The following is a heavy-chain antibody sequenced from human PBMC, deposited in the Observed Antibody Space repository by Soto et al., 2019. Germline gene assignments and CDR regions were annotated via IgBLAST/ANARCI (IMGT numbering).Heavy chain of an antibody. CDR2: VSYDGSNK. J-gene: IGHJ4*02. CDR1: GFTFSGYG. D-gene: IGHD4-17*01. CDR3: XXXXHYGDFSVGH. V-gene: IGHV3-30*03. Sequence: QVQLVESGGGVVQPGRSLRLSCAASGFTFSGYGMHWVRQAPGKGLEWLAVVSYDGSNKYYADSVKGRFTISRDNXXXXXXXXXXXXXXXXXXXXXXXXXXHYGDFSVGHWGQGTLVTVSS.